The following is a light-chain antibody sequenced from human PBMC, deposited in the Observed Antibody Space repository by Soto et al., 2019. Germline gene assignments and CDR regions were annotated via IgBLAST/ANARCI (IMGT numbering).Light chain of an antibody. V-gene: IGKV3D-20*01. J-gene: IGKJ5*01. CDR1: QSVANNH. Sequence: EIVSTQAPATLSLSPGERATLSCGASQSVANNHLAWYQQKPGLAPRLLIYDASTRATDIPARFSASGSGTHFTLTISKLEPEDFAVYYCQQFDGSSITFGQGTRLDIK. CDR3: QQFDGSSIT. CDR2: DAS.